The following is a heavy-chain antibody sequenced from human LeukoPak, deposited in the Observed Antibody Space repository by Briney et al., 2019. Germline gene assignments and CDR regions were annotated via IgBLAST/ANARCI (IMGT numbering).Heavy chain of an antibody. CDR1: GYTFTSYD. J-gene: IGHJ5*02. CDR2: MNPNSGNT. CDR3: ARGRMVRGVTWWFDP. D-gene: IGHD3-10*01. Sequence: ASVKVSCKASGYTFTSYDMNWVRQATGQGLEWMGWMNPNSGNTGYAQKFQGRVTMTRNTSISTGYMELSSLRSEDTAVYYCARGRMVRGVTWWFDPWGQGTLVTVSS. V-gene: IGHV1-8*01.